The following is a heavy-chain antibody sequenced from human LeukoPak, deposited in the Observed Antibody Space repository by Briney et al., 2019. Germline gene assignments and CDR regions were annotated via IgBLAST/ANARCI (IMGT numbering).Heavy chain of an antibody. Sequence: SEXLSLTXXVSGGSISSSSYYWGWIRQPPGKGLEWIGSIYYSGSTYYNPSLKSRVTISVDTSKNQFSLKLSSVTAADTAVYYCARLWSDAFDIWGQGTMVTVSS. CDR1: GGSISSSSYY. D-gene: IGHD2-21*01. J-gene: IGHJ3*02. CDR3: ARLWSDAFDI. CDR2: IYYSGST. V-gene: IGHV4-39*01.